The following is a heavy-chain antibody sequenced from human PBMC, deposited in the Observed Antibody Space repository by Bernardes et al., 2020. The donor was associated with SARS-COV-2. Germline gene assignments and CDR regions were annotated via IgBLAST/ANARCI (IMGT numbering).Heavy chain of an antibody. CDR3: AREGVGPTMTQSSAADDAFDI. CDR2: IFYSGST. V-gene: IGHV4-59*01. Sequence: SETLSLTCTVSGGSISKYYWSWIRQPPGGGLEWLGYIFYSGSTNYNASLESRLTISLNTPENQISMRLTSVTAADTAVYYCAREGVGPTMTQSSAADDAFDIWGQGTMVTVSA. J-gene: IGHJ3*02. CDR1: GGSISKYY. D-gene: IGHD3-22*01.